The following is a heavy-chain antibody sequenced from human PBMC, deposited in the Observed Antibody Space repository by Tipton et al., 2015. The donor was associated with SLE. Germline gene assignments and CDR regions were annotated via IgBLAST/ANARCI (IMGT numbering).Heavy chain of an antibody. CDR1: GGSISSGDYY. V-gene: IGHV4-39*07. CDR2: IHHSGTT. CDR3: ARGSGNFDY. D-gene: IGHD3-10*01. J-gene: IGHJ4*02. Sequence: TLSLTCTVSGGSISSGDYYWNWIRQPPGKGLEWIGEIHHSGTTNHNPSLKSRVTISADTSKNQFSLKLSSVTAADTAVYYCARGSGNFDYWGQGTLVTVSS.